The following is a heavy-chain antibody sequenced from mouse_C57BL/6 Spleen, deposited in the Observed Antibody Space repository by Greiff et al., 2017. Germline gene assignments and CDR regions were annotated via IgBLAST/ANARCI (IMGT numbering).Heavy chain of an antibody. D-gene: IGHD1-1*01. J-gene: IGHJ3*01. CDR3: ARYYGSSYPAWFAY. CDR1: GYTFTSYG. CDR2: IYPRSGNT. V-gene: IGHV1-81*01. Sequence: QVQLQQSGAELARPGASVKLSCKASGYTFTSYGISWVKQRTGQGLEWIGEIYPRSGNTYYNEKFKGKATLTADKSSSTAYMELRSLTSEDSAVYFCARYYGSSYPAWFAYWGQGTLVTVSA.